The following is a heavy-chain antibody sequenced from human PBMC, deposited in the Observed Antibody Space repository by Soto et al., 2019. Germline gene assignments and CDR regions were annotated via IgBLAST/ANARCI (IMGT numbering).Heavy chain of an antibody. D-gene: IGHD1-1*01. CDR3: GRDSGCYWFDP. CDR2: IYYGEIA. Sequence: TLTLTCTVSGGSISSGGSYWSCIRQHAGNGMEWIGYIYYGEIAYDNPSINSQVTMRVHTSKNQFSLKLGSVAADDTAVYYRGRDSGCYWFDPWGQGTLVTVSS. CDR1: GGSISSGGSY. J-gene: IGHJ5*02. V-gene: IGHV4-31*01.